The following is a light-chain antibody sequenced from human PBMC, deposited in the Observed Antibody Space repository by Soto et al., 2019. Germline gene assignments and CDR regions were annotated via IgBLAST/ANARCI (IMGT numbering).Light chain of an antibody. CDR3: QQYGSSVT. CDR1: QSVSSH. CDR2: GAT. J-gene: IGKJ1*01. Sequence: DIALTQSPATLSFSPGDRATISCLASQSVSSHLAWYQQKPGQASRRLIDGATSRATGIPDRFSGSGSGTDFTLTISRLEPEDFAVYYCQQYGSSVTFGQGTKVDIK. V-gene: IGKV3-20*01.